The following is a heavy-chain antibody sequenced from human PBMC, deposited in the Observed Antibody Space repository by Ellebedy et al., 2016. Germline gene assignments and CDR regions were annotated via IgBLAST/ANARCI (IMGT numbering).Heavy chain of an antibody. D-gene: IGHD6-19*01. Sequence: SVKVSXXASGGTFSSYAISWVRQAPGQGLEWMGRIIPILGIANYAQKFQGRVTMTEDTSTDTAYMELSSLRSEDTAVYYCATVFKQWLVPHFDYWGQGTLVTVSS. V-gene: IGHV1-69*04. CDR3: ATVFKQWLVPHFDY. CDR1: GGTFSSYA. J-gene: IGHJ4*02. CDR2: IIPILGIA.